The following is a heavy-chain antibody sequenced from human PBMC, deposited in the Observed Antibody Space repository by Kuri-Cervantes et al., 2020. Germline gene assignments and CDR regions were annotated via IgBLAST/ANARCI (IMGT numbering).Heavy chain of an antibody. Sequence: SVKVSCKASGFTFTSSAVQWVRQARGQRLEWIGWIVVGSGNINYAQKFQERVTITRDMSTSTAYMELSSLRSEDTAVYYCAAVGYNWNYDQDDYWGQGTLVTVSS. V-gene: IGHV1-58*01. D-gene: IGHD1-7*01. CDR3: AAVGYNWNYDQDDY. CDR1: GFTFTSSA. CDR2: IVVGSGNI. J-gene: IGHJ4*02.